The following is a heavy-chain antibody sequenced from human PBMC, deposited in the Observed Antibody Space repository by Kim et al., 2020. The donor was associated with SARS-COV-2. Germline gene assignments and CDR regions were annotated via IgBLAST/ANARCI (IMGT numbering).Heavy chain of an antibody. J-gene: IGHJ4*02. D-gene: IGHD6-13*01. Sequence: YLKSRVTISVDTSKNQFSLKLSSVTAADTAVYYCARKPTGIAAAGPRFDYWGQGTLVTVSS. CDR3: ARKPTGIAAAGPRFDY. V-gene: IGHV4-34*01.